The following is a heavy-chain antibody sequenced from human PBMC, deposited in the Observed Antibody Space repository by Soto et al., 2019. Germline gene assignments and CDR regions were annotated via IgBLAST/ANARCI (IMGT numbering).Heavy chain of an antibody. V-gene: IGHV4-30-2*01. Sequence: TLSVTCTVSGASISGVGYSWNWIRQPPGKGLEWIGYIYHSWITYYSPSLKSRVTISVDRSTTQLTLKLSSVTAADTAVYYCASSSTAAPLNYWGQGALVTVYS. J-gene: IGHJ4*02. CDR2: IYHSWIT. CDR1: GASISGVGYS. CDR3: ASSSTAAPLNY. D-gene: IGHD6-6*01.